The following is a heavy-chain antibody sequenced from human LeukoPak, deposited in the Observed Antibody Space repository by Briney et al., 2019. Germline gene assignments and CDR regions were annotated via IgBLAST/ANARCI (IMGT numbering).Heavy chain of an antibody. V-gene: IGHV3-30*18. J-gene: IGHJ4*02. D-gene: IGHD3-10*01. Sequence: GGSLRLSCATSGFTFSDHSMDWVRQAPGKGLEWVAVISYDGSNKYYADSVKGRFTISRDNSKNTLYLQMNSLRAEDTAVYYCAKDWYGSGSYDYWGQGTLVTVSS. CDR2: ISYDGSNK. CDR3: AKDWYGSGSYDY. CDR1: GFTFSDHS.